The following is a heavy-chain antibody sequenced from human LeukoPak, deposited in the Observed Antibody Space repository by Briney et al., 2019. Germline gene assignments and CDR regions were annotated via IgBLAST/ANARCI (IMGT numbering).Heavy chain of an antibody. D-gene: IGHD2-2*02. CDR3: ARHIVVVPAAITPSWFDP. CDR2: IYHSGST. J-gene: IGHJ5*02. V-gene: IGHV4-38-2*01. CDR1: GYSTSSGYY. Sequence: PSETLSLTCAVSGYSTSSGYYWGWIRQPPAKGLEWIGSIYHSGSTYYNPTLKSRVTISVDTSKNQYSLKLSSVTAADTAVYYCARHIVVVPAAITPSWFDPWGQGTLVTVSS.